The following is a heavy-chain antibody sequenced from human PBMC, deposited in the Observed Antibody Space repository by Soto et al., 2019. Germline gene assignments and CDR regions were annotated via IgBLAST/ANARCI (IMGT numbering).Heavy chain of an antibody. CDR3: ASNTAMVRGVRENLPIGPPIW. J-gene: IGHJ4*02. CDR1: GGSISSYY. V-gene: IGHV4-59*08. Sequence: PSETLSLTCTVSGGSISSYYWSWIRQPPGKGLEWIGYIYYSGSTNYNPSLKSRVTISVDTSKNQFSLKLSSVTAADTAVYYCASNTAMVRGVRENLPIGPPIWWGQGTLVTVSS. CDR2: IYYSGST. D-gene: IGHD3-10*01.